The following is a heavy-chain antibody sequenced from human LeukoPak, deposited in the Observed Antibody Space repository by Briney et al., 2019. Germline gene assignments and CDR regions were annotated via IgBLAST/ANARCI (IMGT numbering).Heavy chain of an antibody. J-gene: IGHJ6*03. D-gene: IGHD6-19*01. CDR1: GYTFTGYY. Sequence: ASVKVSCKASGYTFTGYYMHWVRQAPGQGLEWMGWINPNSGGTNYAQKFQGRVTMTRDTSISTAYMELSRLRSDDTAVYYCARERAAVAGTHYYYYMDVWGKGTTVTVSS. CDR2: INPNSGGT. V-gene: IGHV1-2*02. CDR3: ARERAAVAGTHYYYYMDV.